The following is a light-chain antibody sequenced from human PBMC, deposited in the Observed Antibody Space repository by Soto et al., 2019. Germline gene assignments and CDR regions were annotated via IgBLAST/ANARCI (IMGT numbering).Light chain of an antibody. V-gene: IGLV2-8*01. CDR1: SSDVGNYKY. J-gene: IGLJ2*01. Sequence: QSVLTQSPSASGSPGQSVTISCTGTSSDVGNYKYVYWYQQHPGKAPKLMIYEISNRPSGVPDRFSGSKSGNAASLTVSGXXXXXXXXYYCSSYAGSNNLVFGGGTKVTV. CDR3: SSYAGSNNLV. CDR2: EIS.